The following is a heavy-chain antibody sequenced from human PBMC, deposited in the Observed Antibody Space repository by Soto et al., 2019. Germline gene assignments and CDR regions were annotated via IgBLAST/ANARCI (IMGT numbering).Heavy chain of an antibody. V-gene: IGHV1-18*01. D-gene: IGHD5-12*01. CDR2: ISGYNANR. CDR3: VRDGGAAGGYGGDY. CDR1: GYTFTNFG. J-gene: IGHJ4*02. Sequence: QLVQSGGEVKKPGASVKVSCKTSGYTFTNFGISWVRQAPGQGVEWMGWISGYNANRKYPQSLQGRVTPTTDTSTSTAYMELGSLRPDDTAVYYCVRDGGAAGGYGGDYWGQGPLVTVPS.